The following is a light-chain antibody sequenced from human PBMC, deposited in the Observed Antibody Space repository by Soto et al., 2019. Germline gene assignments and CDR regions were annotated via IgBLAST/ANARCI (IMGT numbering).Light chain of an antibody. CDR1: QNNKNY. Sequence: DIVMTQSPDSLAVSLGERATINCKSSQNNKNYLAWYQQKAGQPPKLIIDWASTRASGVPDRFSGSGSGTDFALTISSLQAEDVAVYYCQQYYSTPFTFGPGTKVDIK. CDR3: QQYYSTPFT. J-gene: IGKJ3*01. CDR2: WAS. V-gene: IGKV4-1*01.